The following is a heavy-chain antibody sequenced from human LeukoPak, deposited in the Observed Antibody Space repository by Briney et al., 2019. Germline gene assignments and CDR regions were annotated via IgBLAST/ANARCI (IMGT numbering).Heavy chain of an antibody. D-gene: IGHD3-22*01. CDR2: IRSSSRTI. CDR3: ARDLGAIVVVITNAFDI. Sequence: GGSLRLSCAASGFTFSSYSMNWVRQAPGKGLEWISYIRSSSRTIYYADSVKGRFTISRDNAKNSLFLQMNSLRAEDTAVYYCARDLGAIVVVITNAFDIWGQGTMVTVSS. CDR1: GFTFSSYS. V-gene: IGHV3-48*01. J-gene: IGHJ3*02.